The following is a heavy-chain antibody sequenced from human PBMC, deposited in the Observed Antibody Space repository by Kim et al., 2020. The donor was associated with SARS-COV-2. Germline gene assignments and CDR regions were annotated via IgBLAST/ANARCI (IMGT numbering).Heavy chain of an antibody. J-gene: IGHJ1*01. CDR2: IYTSGST. CDR1: GGSISSGSYY. CDR3: AREGPYSVGATVY. Sequence: SETLSLTCTVSGGSISSGSYYWSWIRQPAGKGLEWIGRIYTSGSTNYNPSLKSRVTISVDTSKNQFSLKLSSVTAADTAVYYCAREGPYSVGATVYWGQGTLVTVSS. V-gene: IGHV4-61*02. D-gene: IGHD1-26*01.